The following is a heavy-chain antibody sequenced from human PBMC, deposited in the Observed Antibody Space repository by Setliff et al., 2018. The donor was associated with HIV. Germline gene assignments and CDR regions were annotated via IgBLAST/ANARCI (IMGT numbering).Heavy chain of an antibody. D-gene: IGHD5-18*01. J-gene: IGHJ4*02. CDR2: IYPSGSA. V-gene: IGHV4-39*01. CDR1: GDSISSTTYY. CDR3: ARGGRGYMYG. Sequence: SETLSLTCTVSGDSISSTTYYWGWIRQPPGKGLEWIGSIYPSGSAFYNPSLKSPVTMSVDTSRNQFSLNLNSVTAADTAVYYCARGGRGYMYGWGRGTLVTVSS.